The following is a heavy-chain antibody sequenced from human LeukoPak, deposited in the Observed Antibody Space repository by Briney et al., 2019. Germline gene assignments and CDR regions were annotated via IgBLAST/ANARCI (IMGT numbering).Heavy chain of an antibody. CDR3: ASGRGSSWYECDY. CDR1: GYTFTSYG. D-gene: IGHD6-13*01. V-gene: IGHV1-46*01. CDR2: INPSGGST. Sequence: ASVKVSCKASGYTFTSYGISWVRQAPGQGLEWMGIINPSGGSTSYAQKFQGRVTMTRDMSTSTVYMELSSLGSEDTAVYYCASGRGSSWYECDYWGQGTLVTVSS. J-gene: IGHJ4*02.